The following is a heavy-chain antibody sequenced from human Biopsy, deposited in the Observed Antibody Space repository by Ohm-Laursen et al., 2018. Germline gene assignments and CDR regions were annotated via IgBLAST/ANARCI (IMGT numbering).Heavy chain of an antibody. J-gene: IGHJ4*02. CDR1: GYSISSGYC. Sequence: SDTLSLTCAVSGYSISSGYCWGWIRQPPGKGLEWIGSIYHSGSTYYNPSLKSRVTISVDTSKNQFSLKLSSVTAADTAGYYCARGQVLKSFDYWGQGTLVTVSS. CDR3: ARGQVLKSFDY. V-gene: IGHV4-38-2*01. CDR2: IYHSGST.